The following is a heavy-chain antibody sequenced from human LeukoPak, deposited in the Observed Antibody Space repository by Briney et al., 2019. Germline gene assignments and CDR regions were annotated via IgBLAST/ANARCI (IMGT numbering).Heavy chain of an antibody. CDR3: ARDLRSGGRMGQYFWSGYYNY. J-gene: IGHJ4*02. D-gene: IGHD3-3*01. V-gene: IGHV3-9*01. CDR2: ISWNSGSI. CDR1: GFTFDDYA. Sequence: GGSLRLSCAASGFTFDDYAMHWVRQAPGKGLEWVSGISWNSGSIGYADSVKGRFTISRDNSKNTLYLQMNSLRAEDTAVYYCARDLRSGGRMGQYFWSGYYNYWGQGTLVTVSS.